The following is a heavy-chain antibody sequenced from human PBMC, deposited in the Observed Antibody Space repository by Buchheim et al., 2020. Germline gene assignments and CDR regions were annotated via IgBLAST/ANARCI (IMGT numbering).Heavy chain of an antibody. CDR3: ARGRTSDFWSGYYSSPEYYYYGMDV. V-gene: IGHV3-23*04. Sequence: VQLVESGGGVVQPGRSLRLSCAASGFTFSSYAMSWVRQAPGKGLEWVSSISGSGDTTYYADSVKGRFTISRDNSKNTLFLQMNSLRAEDTAIYYCARGRTSDFWSGYYSSPEYYYYGMDVWGQGTT. CDR1: GFTFSSYA. D-gene: IGHD3-3*01. CDR2: ISGSGDTT. J-gene: IGHJ6*02.